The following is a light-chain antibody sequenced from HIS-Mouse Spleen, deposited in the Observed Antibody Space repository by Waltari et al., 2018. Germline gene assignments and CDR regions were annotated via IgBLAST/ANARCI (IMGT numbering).Light chain of an antibody. Sequence: SYELTQPPSVSVSPGQTARITCSGDALPNKYAYWYQQKSGQAPVLGIDEDSKRPSGTPERFSGSSSGTMATLTISGAQVEDEADYYCYSTDSSGNHRVFGGGTKLTVL. CDR2: EDS. CDR1: ALPNKY. J-gene: IGLJ2*01. V-gene: IGLV3-10*01. CDR3: YSTDSSGNHRV.